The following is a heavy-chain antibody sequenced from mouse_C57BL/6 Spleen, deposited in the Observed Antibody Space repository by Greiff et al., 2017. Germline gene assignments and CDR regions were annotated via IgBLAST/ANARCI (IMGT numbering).Heavy chain of an antibody. J-gene: IGHJ3*02. D-gene: IGHD1-1*01. CDR1: GYAFSSYW. Sequence: VKLMESGAELVKPGASVKISCKASGYAFSSYWMNWVKQRPGKGLEWIGQIYPGDGDTNYNGKFKGKATLTADKSSSTAYMQLSSLTSEDSAVYFCARGGYYGSSGYWGQGTLVTVSA. CDR2: IYPGDGDT. CDR3: ARGGYYGSSGY. V-gene: IGHV1-80*01.